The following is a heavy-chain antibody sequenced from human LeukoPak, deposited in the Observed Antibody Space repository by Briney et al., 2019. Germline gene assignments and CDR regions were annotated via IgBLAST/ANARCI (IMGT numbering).Heavy chain of an antibody. CDR3: PIKAKGDY. CDR1: GFTFSSYS. CDR2: ISGSGGST. J-gene: IGHJ4*02. V-gene: IGHV3-23*01. Sequence: GGSLRLSCAASGFTFSSYSMNWVRQAPGKGLEWVSVISGSGGSTYYADSVQGRLTISRDNSKNTLYLQMNSLRAEDTAVYYCPIKAKGDYWGQGTLVTVSS. D-gene: IGHD3-10*01.